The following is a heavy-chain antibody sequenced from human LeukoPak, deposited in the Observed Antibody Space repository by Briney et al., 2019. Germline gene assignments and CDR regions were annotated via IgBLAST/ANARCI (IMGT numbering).Heavy chain of an antibody. V-gene: IGHV1-2*02. CDR2: INPNSGGT. J-gene: IGHJ5*02. Sequence: ASVKVSCKASGYTFTGYYMHWVRQAPGQGLEWMGWINPNSGGTNYAKKFQGRVTMSRDTSISTAYMELSRLRSDDPAVYYCARMSRYDILTGYFAGFDPWGQGTLVTVSS. CDR3: ARMSRYDILTGYFAGFDP. D-gene: IGHD3-9*01. CDR1: GYTFTGYY.